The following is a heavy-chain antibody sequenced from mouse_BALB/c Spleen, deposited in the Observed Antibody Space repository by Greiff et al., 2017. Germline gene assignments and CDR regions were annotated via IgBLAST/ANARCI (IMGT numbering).Heavy chain of an antibody. CDR1: GDSITSGY. CDR3: ARWDYDYDGAFAY. CDR2: ISYSGST. V-gene: IGHV3-8*02. J-gene: IGHJ3*01. Sequence: EVQLQQSGPSLVKPSQTLSLTCSVTGDSITSGYWNWIRKFPGNKLEYMGYISYSGSTYYNPSLKSRISITRDTSKNQYYLQLNSVTTEDTATYYCARWDYDYDGAFAYWGQGTLVTVSA. D-gene: IGHD2-4*01.